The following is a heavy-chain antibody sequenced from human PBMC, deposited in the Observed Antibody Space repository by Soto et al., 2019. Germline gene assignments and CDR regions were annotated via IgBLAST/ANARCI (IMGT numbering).Heavy chain of an antibody. J-gene: IGHJ3*02. CDR3: PRGRIVASIHDAFEI. V-gene: IGHV1-18*01. CDR2: ISAYNDKR. D-gene: IGHD2-21*01. CDR1: GYDFTSYG. Sequence: QGQLLQSGDEVKKPGASVRVSCRASGYDFTSYGISWVRQAPGQGLEWVSWISAYNDKRDTAQKFQGRVTMTLDTSTDTAHMELGDLTSADTAVYYCPRGRIVASIHDAFEIWGQGTMVAVSS.